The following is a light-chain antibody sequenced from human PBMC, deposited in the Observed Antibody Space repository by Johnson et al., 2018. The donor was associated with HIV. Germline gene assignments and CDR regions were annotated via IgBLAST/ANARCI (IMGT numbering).Light chain of an antibody. Sequence: QSVLTQPPSVSAAPGQKVTISCSGSSSNIGNNYVSWFQQLPGTAPKLLIYDNNKRPSGIPDRFSGSKSGTSATLGITGLQTGDEADYYCGTWDGSLSGYVFGTWTKVTVL. CDR2: DNN. V-gene: IGLV1-51*01. CDR1: SSNIGNNY. J-gene: IGLJ1*01. CDR3: GTWDGSLSGYV.